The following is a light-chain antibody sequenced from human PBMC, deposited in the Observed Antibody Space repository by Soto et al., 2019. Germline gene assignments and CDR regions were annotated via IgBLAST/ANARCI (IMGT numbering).Light chain of an antibody. J-gene: IGKJ2*01. CDR1: QSLLHSNGYNY. V-gene: IGKV2-28*01. CDR2: LGS. CDR3: MQALQTPYT. Sequence: DIVMTQSPLSLPVTPGEPASISCRSSQSLLHSNGYNYLDWYLQKPGQAPQLLIYLGSNRASGVPDRFSGSGSGTDFTLKISSVEAEDVRVYYCMQALQTPYTFGQGTKLEIK.